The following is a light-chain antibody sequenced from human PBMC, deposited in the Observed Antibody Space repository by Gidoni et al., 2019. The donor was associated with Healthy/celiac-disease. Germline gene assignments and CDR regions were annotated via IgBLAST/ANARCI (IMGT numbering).Light chain of an antibody. CDR2: WAS. V-gene: IGKV4-1*01. Sequence: DIVMTQSSDPLAVSLGERATINCKSSQSVLYSSNNKNYLAWYQQKPGQPPKLLIYWASTRESGVPDRFSGSGSGTDFTLTISSLQAEDVAVYYCQQYYSTPFTFGPGTKVDIK. CDR1: QSVLYSSNNKNY. CDR3: QQYYSTPFT. J-gene: IGKJ3*01.